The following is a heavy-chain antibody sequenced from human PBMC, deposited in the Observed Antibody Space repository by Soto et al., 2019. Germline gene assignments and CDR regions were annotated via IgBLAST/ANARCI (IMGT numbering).Heavy chain of an antibody. Sequence: EVQLLESGGGLVQPGGSLRLSCATSGFTFSSYAMSWVRQAPGKGLEWVSSISGSGISTYYADSVKGRFTISRDNSKNTLYLQMSSLRAEDTAVYYCAKDHKFGETPWGQGTLVTVSS. J-gene: IGHJ5*02. CDR1: GFTFSSYA. V-gene: IGHV3-23*01. CDR2: ISGSGIST. CDR3: AKDHKFGETP. D-gene: IGHD3-10*01.